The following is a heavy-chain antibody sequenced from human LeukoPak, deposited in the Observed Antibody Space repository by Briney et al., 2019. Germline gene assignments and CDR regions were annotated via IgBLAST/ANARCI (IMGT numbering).Heavy chain of an antibody. CDR2: TNWNGGST. CDR1: GFTFDDYG. D-gene: IGHD1-26*01. J-gene: IGHJ3*02. Sequence: PGGSLRLSCAASGFTFDDYGMSWVRQAPGKGLEWVSGTNWNGGSTGYADSVKGRFTISRDNAKNSLYLQMNSLRAEDTALYYCARDFSPLRGSGGTVAFDIWGQGTMVTVSS. V-gene: IGHV3-20*04. CDR3: ARDFSPLRGSGGTVAFDI.